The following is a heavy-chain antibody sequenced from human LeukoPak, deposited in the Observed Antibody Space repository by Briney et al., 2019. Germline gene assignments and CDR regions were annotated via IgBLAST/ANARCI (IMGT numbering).Heavy chain of an antibody. V-gene: IGHV3-23*01. D-gene: IGHD2/OR15-2a*01. CDR3: ARDFLQRNGVYEGFAV. CDR1: GFTFNISA. J-gene: IGHJ3*01. Sequence: RGSPRLSREAPGFTFNISAMSWVPQALGEGLEWVSPICGGDDAFYAGSVKGRFTISRDDSQNTVSLQMNSLRAEDTAKYYCARDFLQRNGVYEGFAVWGLGTVVTVSS. CDR2: ICGGDDA.